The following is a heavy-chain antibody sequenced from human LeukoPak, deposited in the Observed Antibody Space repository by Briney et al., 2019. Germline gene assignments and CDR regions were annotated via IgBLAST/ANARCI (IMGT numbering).Heavy chain of an antibody. CDR3: ARHSTFFGVVIIKGRVRGPFDY. CDR1: GASFSGYY. V-gene: IGHV4-59*08. Sequence: PSETLSLTCAVYGASFSGYYLSWIRQPPGKELEWIGYIYYSGGTKYNPSLMSRVTISVDTSKNQFSLKLSSVTAADTAVYYCARHSTFFGVVIIKGRVRGPFDYWGQGTLVTVSS. D-gene: IGHD3-3*01. CDR2: IYYSGGT. J-gene: IGHJ4*02.